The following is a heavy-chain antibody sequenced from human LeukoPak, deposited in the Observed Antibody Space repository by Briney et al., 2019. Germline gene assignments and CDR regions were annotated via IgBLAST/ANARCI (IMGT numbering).Heavy chain of an antibody. CDR1: GFTFSSYG. J-gene: IGHJ4*02. CDR3: AKLAVAGTIHDY. V-gene: IGHV3-33*06. Sequence: PGRSLRLSCAASGFTFSSYGMHWVRQAPGKGLEWVAVIWYDGSNKYYADSVKGRFTISRDNSKNTLYLQMNSLRAEDTALYYCAKLAVAGTIHDYWGQGTLVTVSS. D-gene: IGHD6-19*01. CDR2: IWYDGSNK.